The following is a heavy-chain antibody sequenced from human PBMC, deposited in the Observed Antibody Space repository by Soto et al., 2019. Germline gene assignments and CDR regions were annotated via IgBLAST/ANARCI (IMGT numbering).Heavy chain of an antibody. D-gene: IGHD5-12*01. CDR1: GFTFSSYS. CDR3: ARDGDRDGYNSGAFDI. Sequence: GGSLRLSCAASGFTFSSYSMNWVRQAPGKGLEWVSSISSSSSYIYYADSVKGRFTISRDNAKNSLYLQMNSLRAEDTAVYYCARDGDRDGYNSGAFDIWGQGTMVTVSS. CDR2: ISSSSSYI. V-gene: IGHV3-21*01. J-gene: IGHJ3*02.